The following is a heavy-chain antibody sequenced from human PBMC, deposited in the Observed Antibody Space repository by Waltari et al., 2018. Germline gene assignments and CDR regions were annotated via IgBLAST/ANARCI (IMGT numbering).Heavy chain of an antibody. CDR2: IYHSGST. CDR1: GYPISSGFY. Sequence: QVQLQESGPGLVKPSETLSLTCAVSGYPISSGFYWGWFRQPPGKGLEWIGSIYHSGSTYYNPSLKSRVSLSVDTSTNQFSLNLISVTAADTALYYCARDRGAADYIDYWGQGTLDTVSS. CDR3: ARDRGAADYIDY. D-gene: IGHD3-10*01. J-gene: IGHJ4*02. V-gene: IGHV4-38-2*02.